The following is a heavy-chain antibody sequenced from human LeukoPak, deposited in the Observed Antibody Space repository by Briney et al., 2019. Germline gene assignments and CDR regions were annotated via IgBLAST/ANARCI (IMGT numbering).Heavy chain of an antibody. J-gene: IGHJ5*02. D-gene: IGHD1-1*01. CDR1: GFSFRTYD. CDR3: AKDQPGAGFDL. CDR2: ISGSGGSI. V-gene: IGHV3-23*01. Sequence: PGGSLRLSCAASGFSFRTYDLSWVRQAPGKGLEWVSGISGSGGSIKYADSLKGRFTISRDNSKKTLYLQMNSLAAEDTAVYYCAKDQPGAGFDLWGQETLVTVAS.